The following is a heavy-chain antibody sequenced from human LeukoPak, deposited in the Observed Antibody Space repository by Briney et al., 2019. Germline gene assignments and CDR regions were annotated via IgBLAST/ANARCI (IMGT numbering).Heavy chain of an antibody. J-gene: IGHJ4*02. Sequence: SGGSLRLSCAASGFTFSSYAMSWVRQAPGKGLEWVAVIWYDGSNKYYADSVKGRFTISRDNSKNTLYLQMNSLRAEDTAVYYCAREKSSAFDYWGQGTLVTVSS. D-gene: IGHD3-22*01. CDR1: GFTFSSYA. CDR3: AREKSSAFDY. CDR2: IWYDGSNK. V-gene: IGHV3-33*08.